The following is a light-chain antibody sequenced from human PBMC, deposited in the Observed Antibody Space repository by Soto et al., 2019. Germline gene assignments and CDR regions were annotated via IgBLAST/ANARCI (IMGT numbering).Light chain of an antibody. CDR2: GVN. V-gene: IGLV2-14*01. J-gene: IGLJ1*01. CDR3: SSYTSTYTLYV. CDR1: SSDVGGYNY. Sequence: QSALTQPASVSGSPGQSITISCTGTSSDVGGYNYVSWYQQHPGKAPKLLIYGVNNRPSGISNRFSASKSGNTASLTISGLQAEDEADYYCSSYTSTYTLYVFGTGTKVTVL.